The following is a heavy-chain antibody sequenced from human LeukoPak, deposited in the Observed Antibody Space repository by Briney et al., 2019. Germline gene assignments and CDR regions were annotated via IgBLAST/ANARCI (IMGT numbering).Heavy chain of an antibody. Sequence: GASVKVSCKASGYTFTSYDINWVRQATGQGLEWMGWMNPNSGNTGYAQKFQGRVTMTRNTSISTAYMELSSLRSEDTAVYYCAIVIYGDYGGTFDYWGQGTLVTVSS. J-gene: IGHJ4*02. V-gene: IGHV1-8*01. CDR2: MNPNSGNT. D-gene: IGHD4-17*01. CDR3: AIVIYGDYGGTFDY. CDR1: GYTFTSYD.